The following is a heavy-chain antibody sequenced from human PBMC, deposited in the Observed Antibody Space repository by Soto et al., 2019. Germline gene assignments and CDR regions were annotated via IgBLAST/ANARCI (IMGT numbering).Heavy chain of an antibody. Sequence: EVKLLESGGGLVQPVGSLRLSCAASGFTFSSYAMSWVRQAPGKGLEWVSTITGGGDNTHYADSVKGRFTISRDNSKNTLSLQMNSLRVEDTAVYHCAKGRIAVADPYNWFDPWGQGTLVTVSS. J-gene: IGHJ5*02. V-gene: IGHV3-23*01. D-gene: IGHD6-19*01. CDR2: ITGGGDNT. CDR1: GFTFSSYA. CDR3: AKGRIAVADPYNWFDP.